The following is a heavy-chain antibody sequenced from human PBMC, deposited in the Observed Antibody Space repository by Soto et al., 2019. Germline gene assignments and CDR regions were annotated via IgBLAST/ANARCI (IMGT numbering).Heavy chain of an antibody. D-gene: IGHD6-13*01. CDR3: AKGLSIAAIDY. J-gene: IGHJ4*02. Sequence: EVQLVESGGGLVQPGRSLRLSCTASGFTFDAYALHWVRQAPGKGLEWLSGITWNSDRVDYADSVKGRFTVSRDNARNSLYLQMNSLRPEDTASYFCAKGLSIAAIDYWGQGTLVTVSS. CDR2: ITWNSDRV. CDR1: GFTFDAYA. V-gene: IGHV3-9*01.